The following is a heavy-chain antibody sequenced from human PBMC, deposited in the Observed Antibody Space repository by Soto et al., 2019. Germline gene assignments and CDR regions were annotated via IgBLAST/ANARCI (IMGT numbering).Heavy chain of an antibody. CDR3: ARGPSAYYDYVWGSYRYDDWFDP. J-gene: IGHJ5*02. CDR2: ISAYNGNT. D-gene: IGHD3-16*02. CDR1: GYTFTNFG. V-gene: IGHV1-18*01. Sequence: ASVKVSCKASGYTFTNFGISWVRQAPGQGLEWMGWISAYNGNTNYAQKLQGRVTMTTDTSTSTAYMELRSLRSDDTAVYYCARGPSAYYDYVWGSYRYDDWFDPWGQGTLVTVSS.